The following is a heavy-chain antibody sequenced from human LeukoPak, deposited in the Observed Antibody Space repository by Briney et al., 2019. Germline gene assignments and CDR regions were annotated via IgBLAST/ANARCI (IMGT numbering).Heavy chain of an antibody. J-gene: IGHJ3*02. D-gene: IGHD2-21*02. CDR2: ISTSSRYI. CDR1: GFTFSSYT. V-gene: IGHV3-21*01. CDR3: ARPILPTADDAFDI. Sequence: PGGSLRLSCAASGFTFSSYTMNWVRQAPGEGLEWVPSISTSSRYIYYADSMKGRFTISRDNAKNSLYLQMNSLRAEDSAVYFCARPILPTADDAFDIWGQGTMVTVSS.